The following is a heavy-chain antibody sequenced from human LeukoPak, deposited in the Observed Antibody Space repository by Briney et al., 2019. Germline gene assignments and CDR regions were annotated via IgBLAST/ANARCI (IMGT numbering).Heavy chain of an antibody. Sequence: SQTLSLTCTVSGGSISSGGYYWSWVRQPPGKGLEWIGYIYHSGSTNYNPSLKSRVTISVDTSKNQFSLKLSSVTAADTAVYYCASIAAAGTAGVWGQGTMVTVSS. J-gene: IGHJ3*01. CDR1: GGSISSGGYY. CDR3: ASIAAAGTAGV. CDR2: IYHSGST. D-gene: IGHD6-13*01. V-gene: IGHV4-30-2*02.